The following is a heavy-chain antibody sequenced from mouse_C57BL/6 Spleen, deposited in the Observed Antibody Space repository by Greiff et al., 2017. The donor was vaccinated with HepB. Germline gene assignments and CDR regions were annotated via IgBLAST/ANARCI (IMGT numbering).Heavy chain of an antibody. J-gene: IGHJ4*01. CDR2: IDPSDSYT. CDR1: GYTFTSYW. D-gene: IGHD2-5*01. CDR3: ARLSYSNYDYAMDY. V-gene: IGHV1-50*01. Sequence: VQLQQPGAELVKPGASVKLSCKASGYTFTSYWMQWVKQRPGQGLEWIGEIDPSDSYTNYNQKFKGKATLTVDTSSSTAYMQLSSLTSEDSAVYYCARLSYSNYDYAMDYWGQGTSVTVSS.